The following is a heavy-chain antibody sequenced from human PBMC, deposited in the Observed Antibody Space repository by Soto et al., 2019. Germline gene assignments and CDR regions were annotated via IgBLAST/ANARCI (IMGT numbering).Heavy chain of an antibody. Sequence: QVQLVQSGAEEKKPGSSVKVSCKASGYTCTSYAMHWVRQAPGQRLEWMGWINAGNGNTKYSQKFQGRVTITRDTSASTAYMELSSLRSEDTAVYYCARERRYCSGGSCYWNAFDIWGQGTMVTVSS. CDR2: INAGNGNT. J-gene: IGHJ3*02. V-gene: IGHV1-3*05. D-gene: IGHD2-15*01. CDR3: ARERRYCSGGSCYWNAFDI. CDR1: GYTCTSYA.